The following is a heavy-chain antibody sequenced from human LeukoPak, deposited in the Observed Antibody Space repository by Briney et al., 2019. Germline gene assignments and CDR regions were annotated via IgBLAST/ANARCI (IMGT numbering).Heavy chain of an antibody. J-gene: IGHJ4*02. Sequence: PGGSLRLSCAASEFSFGNYAMSWVRQAPGKGLQWVSAITSSGSGTYYADSVKGRFTISRDNSKNTLYLQMNSLRAEDTAVYYCAKKMGTGNFYFDYWGQGTLVTVSS. CDR3: AKKMGTGNFYFDY. D-gene: IGHD3-10*01. CDR1: EFSFGNYA. CDR2: ITSSGSGT. V-gene: IGHV3-23*01.